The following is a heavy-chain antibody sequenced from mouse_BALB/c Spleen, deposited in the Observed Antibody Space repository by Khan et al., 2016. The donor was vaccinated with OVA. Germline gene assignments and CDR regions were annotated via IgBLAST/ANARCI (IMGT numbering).Heavy chain of an antibody. V-gene: IGHV1-55*01. CDR3: ARRNYYGTVLFDY. CDR1: GYNFTSYW. J-gene: IGHJ2*01. CDR2: IYPGSGST. Sequence: QXQLQQPGAELVKPGTSVKLSCKASGYNFTSYWINWVKLRPGQGLEWIGDIYPGSGSTKYNEKFKSKATLTVDTSSSTAYMQLSSLASEDSALYYCARRNYYGTVLFDYWGQGTTLTVSS. D-gene: IGHD1-1*01.